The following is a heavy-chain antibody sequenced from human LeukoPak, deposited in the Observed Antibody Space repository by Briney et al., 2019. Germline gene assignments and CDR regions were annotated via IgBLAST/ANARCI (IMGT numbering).Heavy chain of an antibody. D-gene: IGHD3-3*01. CDR1: GGSISSYY. Sequence: SETLSLTCTVSGGSISSYYWSWIRQPPGKGLEWIGYIYYSGSTNYNPSLKSRVTISVDTSKNQSSLKLSSVTAADTAVYYCARHVRSAYDPFDIWGQGTMVTVSS. CDR3: ARHVRSAYDPFDI. CDR2: IYYSGST. J-gene: IGHJ3*02. V-gene: IGHV4-59*08.